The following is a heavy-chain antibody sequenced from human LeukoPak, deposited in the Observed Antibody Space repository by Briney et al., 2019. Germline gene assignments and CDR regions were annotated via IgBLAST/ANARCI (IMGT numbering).Heavy chain of an antibody. V-gene: IGHV4-59*08. J-gene: IGHJ4*02. CDR3: ARRNYDVLTGYYNAFDY. D-gene: IGHD3-9*01. CDR2: MFYSGST. Sequence: SETLSLTCTVSGGSISSYYWSWIRRPPGRGLEWIGYMFYSGSTKYNPSLKNRGAISVDTSKNQISLKLSSVTAADTAVYYCARRNYDVLTGYYNAFDYWGQGALVTVSS. CDR1: GGSISSYY.